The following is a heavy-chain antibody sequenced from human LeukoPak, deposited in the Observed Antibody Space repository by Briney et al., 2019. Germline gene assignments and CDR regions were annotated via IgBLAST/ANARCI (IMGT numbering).Heavy chain of an antibody. CDR3: ARFGGYCSGGSCYSDY. J-gene: IGHJ4*02. CDR2: ISSSSSYI. V-gene: IGHV3-21*01. CDR1: GFTFSSYS. D-gene: IGHD2-15*01. Sequence: GGSLRLSCGASGFTFSSYSMNWVRQAPGKGLEWVSSISSSSSYIYYADSVKGRFTISRDNAKNSLYLQMNSLRAEDTAVYYCARFGGYCSGGSCYSDYWGQGTLVTVSS.